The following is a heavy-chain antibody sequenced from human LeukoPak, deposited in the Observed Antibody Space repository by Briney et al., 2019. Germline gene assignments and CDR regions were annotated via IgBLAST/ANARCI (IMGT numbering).Heavy chain of an antibody. Sequence: PGGSLRLSCAASGFIFSTYWMTWVRQAPGKGLEWVADIKKDGSEKNYVDSVKGRFTISRDNAKNSLYLQMNSLRAEDTAVYYCARGYCSGGRCYRNAFDIWGQGTMVTVSS. J-gene: IGHJ3*02. V-gene: IGHV3-7*01. CDR3: ARGYCSGGRCYRNAFDI. CDR1: GFIFSTYW. D-gene: IGHD2-15*01. CDR2: IKKDGSEK.